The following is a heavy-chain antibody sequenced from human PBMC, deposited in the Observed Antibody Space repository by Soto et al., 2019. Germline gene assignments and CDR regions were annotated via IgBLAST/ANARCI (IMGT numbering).Heavy chain of an antibody. D-gene: IGHD3-22*01. J-gene: IGHJ6*02. CDR3: ARGRIVVVDDGMDV. V-gene: IGHV3-74*01. CDR2: INSDGSST. Sequence: PGGSLRLSCAASGFTFISYWMHWVRQAPGKGLVWVSRINSDGSSTSYADSVKGRFTISRDNAKNTLYLQMNSLRAEDTAVYYCARGRIVVVDDGMDVWGQGTTVTVSS. CDR1: GFTFISYW.